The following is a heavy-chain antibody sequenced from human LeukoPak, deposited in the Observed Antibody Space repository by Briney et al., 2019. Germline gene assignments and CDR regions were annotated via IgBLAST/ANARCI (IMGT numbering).Heavy chain of an antibody. CDR3: AKAPMATPGGDYYYYMDV. D-gene: IGHD5-24*01. V-gene: IGHV3-23*01. CDR2: ICGSGGST. CDR1: GFTLCSYA. J-gene: IGHJ6*03. Sequence: PAGGSLRISRGASGFTLCSYAMSWVRQAPGKGREGVTAICGSGGSTYYADSLKGRFTISRDNSKNTLYLQMNSLRDDDTAVYYCAKAPMATPGGDYYYYMDVWGKGTTVTVFS.